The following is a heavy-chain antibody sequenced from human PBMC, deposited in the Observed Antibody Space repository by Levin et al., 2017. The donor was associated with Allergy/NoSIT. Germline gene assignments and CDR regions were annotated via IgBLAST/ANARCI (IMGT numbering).Heavy chain of an antibody. CDR1: GYTFTSYD. Sequence: ASVKVSCKASGYTFTSYDINWVRQATGQGLEWMGWMNPNSGNTGYAQKFQGRVTMTRNTSISTAYMELSSLRSEDTAVYYCARAAARGGFPDPWGQGTLVTVSS. D-gene: IGHD3-16*01. CDR3: ARAAARGGFPDP. CDR2: MNPNSGNT. J-gene: IGHJ5*02. V-gene: IGHV1-8*01.